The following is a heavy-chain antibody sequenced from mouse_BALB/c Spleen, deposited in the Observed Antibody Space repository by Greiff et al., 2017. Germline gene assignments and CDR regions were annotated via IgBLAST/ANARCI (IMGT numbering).Heavy chain of an antibody. V-gene: IGHV14-4*02. Sequence: EVQLQQSGAELVRSGASVKLSCTASGFNIKDYYMHWVKQRPEQGLEWIGWIDPENGDTEYAPKFQGKATMTADTSSNTAYLQLSSLTSEDTAVYYCNARGLYAMDYWGQGTSVTVSS. CDR1: GFNIKDYY. J-gene: IGHJ4*01. CDR2: IDPENGDT. CDR3: NARGLYAMDY.